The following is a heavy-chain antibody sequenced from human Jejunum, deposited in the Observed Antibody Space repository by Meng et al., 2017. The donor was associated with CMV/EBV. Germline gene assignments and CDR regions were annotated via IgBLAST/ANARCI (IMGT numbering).Heavy chain of an antibody. D-gene: IGHD3-10*01. V-gene: IGHV1-2*02. CDR1: GYTFTGYH. CDR2: INPNSRST. Sequence: SGYTFTGYHIHWIRKAPGLGLEWMGYINPNSRSTKWKGKFQGRFTMTRDTSINKAFMELSNLRSSDTAVYYCARGWASVEGIYYFDYWGQGTLVTVSS. J-gene: IGHJ4*02. CDR3: ARGWASVEGIYYFDY.